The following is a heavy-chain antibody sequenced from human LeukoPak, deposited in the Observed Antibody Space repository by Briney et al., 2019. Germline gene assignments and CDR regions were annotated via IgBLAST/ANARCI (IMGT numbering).Heavy chain of an antibody. V-gene: IGHV3-23*01. J-gene: IGHJ4*02. CDR3: AKGAGSSKWYYFDY. CDR1: GFTFSSYA. D-gene: IGHD6-13*01. Sequence: GGSLRLSCAAAGFTFSSYAMSWVRQAPGKGLEWVSTIIGSAGTAYYADSVRGRFTISRDNSKNTLFLQMDSLRAEDTAIYYCAKGAGSSKWYYFDYWGQGTLVTVSS. CDR2: IIGSAGTA.